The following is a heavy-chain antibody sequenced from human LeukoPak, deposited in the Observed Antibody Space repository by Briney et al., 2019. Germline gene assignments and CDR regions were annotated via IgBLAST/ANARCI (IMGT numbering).Heavy chain of an antibody. CDR1: GFTFSSYD. CDR3: AREVSASGSLDV. J-gene: IGHJ6*02. V-gene: IGHV3-48*03. Sequence: GGSLRLSCAASGFTFSSYDMNWVRQVPGKGLEWDSNISSSGSAIFGAGYVKGRFTTSRDSAKKSLFLQMNSLRAEDTAVYYCAREVSASGSLDVWGQGTTVTVSS. CDR2: ISSSGSAI. D-gene: IGHD3-10*01.